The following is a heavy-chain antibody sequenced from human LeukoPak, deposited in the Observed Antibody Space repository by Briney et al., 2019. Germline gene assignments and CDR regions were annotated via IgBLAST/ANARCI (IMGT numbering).Heavy chain of an antibody. J-gene: IGHJ4*02. V-gene: IGHV3-23*01. CDR1: GFTFSSYA. Sequence: GALRLSCAASGFTFSSYAMSWVRQAPGKGLEWVSAISGSGGSTYYADSVKGRFTISRDNSKNTLYLQMYSLRAEDTAVYYCAKDLDTIVVVMSLIDYWGQGTLVTVSS. D-gene: IGHD3-22*01. CDR2: ISGSGGST. CDR3: AKDLDTIVVVMSLIDY.